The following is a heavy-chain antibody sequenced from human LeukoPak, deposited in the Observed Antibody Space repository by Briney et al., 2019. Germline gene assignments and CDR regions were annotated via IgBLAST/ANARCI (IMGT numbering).Heavy chain of an antibody. CDR2: ISVRSNYR. CDR3: VRLRRNNDRSGYYYYYDY. Sequence: GGSLRLSCAASGYTFSDFSVNWVRQAPGKGLEWVSSISVRSNYRYYADSVRGRFTISRDDARDSLFLQMNSLRTEDTAVYFCVRLRRNNDRSGYYYYYDYWGQGTLVTVSS. J-gene: IGHJ4*02. V-gene: IGHV3-21*01. D-gene: IGHD3-22*01. CDR1: GYTFSDFS.